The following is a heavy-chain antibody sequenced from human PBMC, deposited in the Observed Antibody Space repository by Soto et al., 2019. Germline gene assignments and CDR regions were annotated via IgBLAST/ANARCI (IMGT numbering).Heavy chain of an antibody. J-gene: IGHJ4*02. D-gene: IGHD2-2*01. CDR2: IKSKTGGGTT. CDR1: GFTFSNAW. Sequence: GGSLRLSCAASGFTFSNAWMNWVRQAPGKGLEWVGLIKSKTGGGTTDYAAPVKGRFTISRDDSKNTLYLQMNSLKTEDTAVYYCTVGFDYWGQGTLVTVSS. CDR3: TVGFDY. V-gene: IGHV3-15*07.